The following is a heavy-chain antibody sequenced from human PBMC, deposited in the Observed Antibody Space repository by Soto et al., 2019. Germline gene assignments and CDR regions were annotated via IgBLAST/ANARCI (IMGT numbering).Heavy chain of an antibody. J-gene: IGHJ4*02. V-gene: IGHV3-9*01. CDR2: ISWNSGSI. CDR1: GFTFDDYA. CDR3: AKGASLNEVTH. D-gene: IGHD2-21*02. Sequence: EVQLVESGGGLVQPGRSLRLSCAASGFTFDDYAMHWVQQAPGKGLEWVSGISWNSGSIGYADSVKGRFTISRDNAKNSLYLQMNSLRAEDTALYYCAKGASLNEVTHWGQGTLVTVSS.